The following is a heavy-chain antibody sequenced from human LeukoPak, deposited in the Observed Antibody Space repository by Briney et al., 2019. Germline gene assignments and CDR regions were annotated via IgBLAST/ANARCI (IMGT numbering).Heavy chain of an antibody. V-gene: IGHV1-69*05. Sequence: SVKVSCKASGGTFSSYAISWVRQAPGQGLEWMGGIIPIFGTANYAQKFQGRVTMTRNTSISTAYMELSSLRSEDTAVYYCARGAGIVVANAVGYWGQGTLVTVSS. D-gene: IGHD3-22*01. CDR3: ARGAGIVVANAVGY. J-gene: IGHJ4*02. CDR2: IIPIFGTA. CDR1: GGTFSSYA.